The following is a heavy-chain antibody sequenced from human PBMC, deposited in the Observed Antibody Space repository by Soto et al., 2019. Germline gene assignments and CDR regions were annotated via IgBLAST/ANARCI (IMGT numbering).Heavy chain of an antibody. CDR3: AKDRRAGGNSAFYFDF. V-gene: IGHV3-23*01. J-gene: IGHJ4*02. CDR1: GFKLNNYA. CDR2: ISATGGGT. Sequence: WWSLRLSCAASGFKLNNYAMSWVRQAPGKGLEWVSLISATGGGTYYADSVKGRFTISRDNSHNTLYLQVHSLTAEDTAVYYCAKDRRAGGNSAFYFDFWGQGAQVTVSS. D-gene: IGHD3-16*01.